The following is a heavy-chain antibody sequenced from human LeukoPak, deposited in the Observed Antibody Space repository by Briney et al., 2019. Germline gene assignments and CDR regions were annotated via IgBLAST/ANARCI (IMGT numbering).Heavy chain of an antibody. Sequence: PSETPSLTCTVSGGSISSSSYYWGWIRQPPGKGLEWIGSIYYSGSTYYNPSLKSRVTISVDTSKNQFSLKLSSVTAADTAVYYCARRAGGDSSGYHWFDPWGQGTLVTVSS. V-gene: IGHV4-39*01. CDR3: ARRAGGDSSGYHWFDP. J-gene: IGHJ5*02. D-gene: IGHD3-22*01. CDR2: IYYSGST. CDR1: GGSISSSSYY.